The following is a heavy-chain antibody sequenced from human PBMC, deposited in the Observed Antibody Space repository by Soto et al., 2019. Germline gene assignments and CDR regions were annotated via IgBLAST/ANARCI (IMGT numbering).Heavy chain of an antibody. CDR3: ARTRPDFAAYGDFDY. J-gene: IGHJ4*02. V-gene: IGHV3-21*01. CDR2: ISSSSSYI. CDR1: GFTFSSYS. D-gene: IGHD3-10*01. Sequence: GGSLRLSCAASGFTFSSYSMNWVRQAPGKGLEWVSSISSSSSYIYYADSVKGRFTISRDNAKNSLYLQMNSLRAEDTAVYYCARTRPDFAAYGDFDYWGQGTLVTVSS.